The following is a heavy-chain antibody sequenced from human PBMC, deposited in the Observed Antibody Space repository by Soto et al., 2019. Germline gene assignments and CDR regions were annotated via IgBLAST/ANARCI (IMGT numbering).Heavy chain of an antibody. CDR1: GGTFSSYA. V-gene: IGHV1-69*13. J-gene: IGHJ5*02. Sequence: ASVKVSCKASGGTFSSYAISWVRQAPGQGLEWMGGIIPIFGTANYAQKFQGRVTITADESTSTAYMELSSLRSEDTAVYYCARGRSLYSSSSRGNWFDPWGQGTLVTVSS. D-gene: IGHD6-6*01. CDR3: ARGRSLYSSSSRGNWFDP. CDR2: IIPIFGTA.